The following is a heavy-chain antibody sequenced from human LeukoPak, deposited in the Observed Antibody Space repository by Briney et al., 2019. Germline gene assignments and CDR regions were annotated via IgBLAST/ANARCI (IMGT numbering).Heavy chain of an antibody. V-gene: IGHV3-66*02. J-gene: IGHJ5*02. CDR2: TYTDTSA. Sequence: GGSLRLSCAASGFIVSNNHMSWVRQAPGKGLEWVSLTYTDTSAYYADSVKGRFTISRDNSKNTLNLQMNSLRVEDMAVYYCARESWGPVGPWGQGTLVTVSS. D-gene: IGHD7-27*01. CDR3: ARESWGPVGP. CDR1: GFIVSNNH.